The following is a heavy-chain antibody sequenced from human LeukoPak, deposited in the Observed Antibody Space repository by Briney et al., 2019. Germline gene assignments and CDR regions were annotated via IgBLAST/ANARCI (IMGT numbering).Heavy chain of an antibody. V-gene: IGHV1-46*01. J-gene: IGHJ6*01. CDR3: ASFHKYGMVV. CDR1: GYTFTSYY. CDR2: LNPRSGSS. Sequence: VASVKVSCTASGYTFTSYYMHWVRQAPGQGLEWMGVLNPRSGSSSYAQKIQGRATLTRATSTSTVYMELRSLRTEDTAVYYCASFHKYGMVVWGQGTTVIVSS.